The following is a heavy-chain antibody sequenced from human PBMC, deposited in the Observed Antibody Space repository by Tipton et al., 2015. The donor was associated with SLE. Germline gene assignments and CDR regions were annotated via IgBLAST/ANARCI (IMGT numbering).Heavy chain of an antibody. CDR2: TYYSGSP. D-gene: IGHD3-10*01. V-gene: IGHV4-31*03. CDR1: GGSISSGGYY. Sequence: TLSLTCNVSGGSISSGGYYWSWIRQHPGKGLEWIGYTYYSGSPYYNPSLKSRVTISLDMSKNQFSLRLSSVTAADTAVYYCARVKGVRGWFDPWGQGTLVTVSS. J-gene: IGHJ5*02. CDR3: ARVKGVRGWFDP.